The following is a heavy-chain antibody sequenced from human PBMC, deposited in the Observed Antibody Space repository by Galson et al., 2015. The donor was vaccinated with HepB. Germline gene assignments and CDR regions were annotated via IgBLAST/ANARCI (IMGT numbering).Heavy chain of an antibody. CDR1: GFTFSTST. Sequence: SLRLSCAASGFTFSTSTMNRVRQAPGKGLEWASYLSTTGTTIYYADSVKGRFTVSRDNAKSSLFLQMNSLRDEDTAVYYCARFRFVAGEYWFFDLWGRGTLVTVSS. V-gene: IGHV3-48*02. CDR3: ARFRFVAGEYWFFDL. CDR2: LSTTGTTI. D-gene: IGHD6-19*01. J-gene: IGHJ2*01.